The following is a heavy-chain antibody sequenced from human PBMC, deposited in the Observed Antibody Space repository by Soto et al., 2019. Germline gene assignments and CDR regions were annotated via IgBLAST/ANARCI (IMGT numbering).Heavy chain of an antibody. CDR2: IITIFGTA. Sequence: QVQLVQSGAEVKKPGSSVKVSCKASGGTFSSYAISWVRQAPGQGVEWVGGIITIFGTANYAQKFQGRVTITADESTCTAYMELSSLRSEDTAVCYCARGPRYYYDSSGYSEPPGYFDLWGRGTLVTVSS. CDR3: ARGPRYYYDSSGYSEPPGYFDL. CDR1: GGTFSSYA. J-gene: IGHJ2*01. V-gene: IGHV1-69*01. D-gene: IGHD3-22*01.